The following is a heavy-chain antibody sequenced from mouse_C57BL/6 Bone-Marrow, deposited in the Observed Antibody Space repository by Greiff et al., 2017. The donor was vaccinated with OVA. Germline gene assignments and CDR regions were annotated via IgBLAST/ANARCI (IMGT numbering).Heavy chain of an antibody. Sequence: LVESGAELVRPGTSVKVSCKASGYAFTNYLIEWVKQRPGQGLEWIGVINPGSGGTNYNEKFKGKATLTADKSSSTAYMQLSSLTSEDSAVYFCARSVFAYWGQGTLVTVSA. CDR3: ARSVFAY. CDR2: INPGSGGT. CDR1: GYAFTNYL. V-gene: IGHV1-54*01. J-gene: IGHJ3*01.